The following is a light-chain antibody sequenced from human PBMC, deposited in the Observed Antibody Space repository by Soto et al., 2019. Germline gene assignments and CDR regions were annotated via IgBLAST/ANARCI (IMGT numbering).Light chain of an antibody. J-gene: IGKJ5*01. CDR1: QSVSNY. V-gene: IGKV3-11*01. Sequence: IVLTQAPATLSLSPGERATLSCWASQSVSNYLAWYQQRPGQAPRLLIYDASNRATGIPARFSGSGSVTDFTLTINSLEPEDFAVYFCQHRYYWPPAFGQGTRLEIK. CDR3: QHRYYWPPA. CDR2: DAS.